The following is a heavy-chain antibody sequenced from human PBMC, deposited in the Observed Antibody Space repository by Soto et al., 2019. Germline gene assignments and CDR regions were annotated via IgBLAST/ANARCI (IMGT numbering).Heavy chain of an antibody. J-gene: IGHJ3*02. D-gene: IGHD4-4*01. CDR3: ASWRLQEHPYDI. CDR2: VYDTDGT. V-gene: IGHV3-53*01. Sequence: GVSLRLSCSAFGLTVSGKKYMAWVRQAPGKGLEWVSGVYDTDGTYYADSVKGRFTSSRDSSKTIVYLQMNSLRPDETAVYYCASWRLQEHPYDIWGLGKTVTFSS. CDR1: GLTVSGKKY.